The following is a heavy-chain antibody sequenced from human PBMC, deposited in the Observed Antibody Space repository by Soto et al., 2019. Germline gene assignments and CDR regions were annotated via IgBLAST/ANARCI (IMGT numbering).Heavy chain of an antibody. CDR2: IWYDGSNK. D-gene: IGHD3-3*01. Sequence: QVQLVESGGGVVQPGRSLRLSCAASGFTFSSYGMHWVRQAPGKGLEWVAVIWYDGSNKYYADSVKGRFTISRDNSKNTLNLQMNSLRAEETAGDCWGREFWSGPFDYWGQGPLVTVPS. CDR1: GFTFSSYG. V-gene: IGHV3-33*01. CDR3: GREFWSGPFDY. J-gene: IGHJ4*02.